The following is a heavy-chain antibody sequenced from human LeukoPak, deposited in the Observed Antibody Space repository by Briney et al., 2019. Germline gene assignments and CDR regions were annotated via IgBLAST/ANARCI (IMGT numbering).Heavy chain of an antibody. CDR2: VSPDGRNT. CDR1: GFTLSPFA. J-gene: IGHJ6*02. CDR3: ARDGSGWPYYYYYGLDV. V-gene: IGHV3-30*04. D-gene: IGHD6-19*01. Sequence: GGSLRLSCAASGFTLSPFAMHWVRQAPGKGLEWVTVVSPDGRNTNYADSVKGRFTISRDDSKNTLYLQMNSLRAEDTAVYYCARDGSGWPYYYYYGLDVWGPGTTVTV.